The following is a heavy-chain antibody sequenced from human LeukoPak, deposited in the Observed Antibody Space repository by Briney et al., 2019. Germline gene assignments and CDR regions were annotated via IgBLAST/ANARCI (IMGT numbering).Heavy chain of an antibody. J-gene: IGHJ4*02. CDR2: IYSGGNT. CDR3: ARGGDYFDY. D-gene: IGHD1-26*01. CDR1: GFTVNSYY. Sequence: PGGSLRLSCAASGFTVNSYYMSWVRQAPGKGLEWVSGIYSGGNTYYADSVKGRFTISRDNSKNTLYLQMNSLRVEDTAVYYCARGGDYFDYWGQGTLVTVSS. V-gene: IGHV3-53*01.